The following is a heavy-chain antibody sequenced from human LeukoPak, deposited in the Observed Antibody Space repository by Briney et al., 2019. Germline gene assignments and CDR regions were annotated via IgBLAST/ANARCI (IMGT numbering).Heavy chain of an antibody. Sequence: GGSLRLSCAASGFTFSSYAMHRVRQAPGKGLEWVSAISGSGGSTYYADSVKGRFTISRDNSKNTLYLQMNSLRAEDTAVYYCARGSMIVVVTNHDYWGQGTLVTVSS. V-gene: IGHV3-23*01. CDR2: ISGSGGST. D-gene: IGHD3-22*01. CDR1: GFTFSSYA. J-gene: IGHJ4*02. CDR3: ARGSMIVVVTNHDY.